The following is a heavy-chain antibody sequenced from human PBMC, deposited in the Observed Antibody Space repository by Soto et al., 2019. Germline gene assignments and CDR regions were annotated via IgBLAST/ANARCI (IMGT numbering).Heavy chain of an antibody. CDR2: ISSSSSYI. CDR3: ARGHIVVVPAAANWFDP. V-gene: IGHV3-21*01. CDR1: GFTFSSYS. J-gene: IGHJ5*02. Sequence: PGGSLRLSCAASGFTFSSYSMNWVRQAPGKGLEWVSSISSSSSYIYYADSVKGRFTISRDNAKNSLYLQMNSLRAEDTAVYYCARGHIVVVPAAANWFDPWGQGTLVTVSS. D-gene: IGHD2-2*01.